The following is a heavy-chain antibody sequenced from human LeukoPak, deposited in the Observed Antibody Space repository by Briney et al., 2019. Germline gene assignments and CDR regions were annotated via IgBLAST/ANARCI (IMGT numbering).Heavy chain of an antibody. Sequence: SETLSLTCTVSGGSISSNIYYWGWIRQPPGKGLEWIGSIYYGGSTYYNPSLKSRVTISVDTSKNQFSLKLSSVTAADTAVYYCARDWRRWRPDYYYYYMDVWGKGTTVTVSS. CDR3: ARDWRRWRPDYYYYYMDV. V-gene: IGHV4-39*02. J-gene: IGHJ6*03. D-gene: IGHD5-24*01. CDR2: IYYGGST. CDR1: GGSISSNIYY.